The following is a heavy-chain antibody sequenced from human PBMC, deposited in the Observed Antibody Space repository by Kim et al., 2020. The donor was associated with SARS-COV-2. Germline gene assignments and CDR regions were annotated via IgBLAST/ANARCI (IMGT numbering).Heavy chain of an antibody. CDR1: GGSITDYY. CDR2: MYYGAGA. D-gene: IGHD6-6*01. CDR3: ARVGGSSTPLSAFDI. J-gene: IGHJ3*02. V-gene: IGHV4-59*01. Sequence: SETLSLTCTVSGGSITDYYWTWIRQAPGKGLEWIGYMYYGAGANYNPSLKSRVTVSIDTSKNQFSLKLASVTAAVTALYYCARVGGSSTPLSAFDIWGQG.